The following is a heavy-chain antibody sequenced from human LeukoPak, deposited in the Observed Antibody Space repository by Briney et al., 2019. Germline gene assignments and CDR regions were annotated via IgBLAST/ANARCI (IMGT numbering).Heavy chain of an antibody. CDR1: GFTFSSYW. CDR3: AKDRGSSWYYFDY. Sequence: GGSLRLSCAASGFTFSSYWIHWVRQAPGKGLVWVSRINSDGSSTSYADSVKGRFTISRDNAKNSLYLQMNSLRAEDMALYYCAKDRGSSWYYFDYWGQGTLVTVSS. D-gene: IGHD6-13*01. J-gene: IGHJ4*02. CDR2: INSDGSST. V-gene: IGHV3-74*01.